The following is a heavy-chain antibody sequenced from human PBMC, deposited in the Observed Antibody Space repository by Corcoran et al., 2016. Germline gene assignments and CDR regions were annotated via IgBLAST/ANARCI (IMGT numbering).Heavy chain of an antibody. D-gene: IGHD3-10*01. CDR2: IKQDGSEK. J-gene: IGHJ1*01. Sequence: EVQLEESGGGLVQPGRSLRISCAASGLTFSSYWMSWFRQTPVKGREWVANIKQDGSEKYYVDSVKGRFTISRDNAKNSLYMQMNSLRAEDMAVYYCASYQVLVLGVLYFEHWGQGTLVTGSS. CDR3: ASYQVLVLGVLYFEH. CDR1: GLTFSSYW. V-gene: IGHV3-7*01.